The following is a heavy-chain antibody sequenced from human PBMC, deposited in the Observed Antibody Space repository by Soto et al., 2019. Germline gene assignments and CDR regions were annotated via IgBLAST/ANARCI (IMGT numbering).Heavy chain of an antibody. CDR2: ISYDGSNK. CDR1: GFTFSSYG. Sequence: QVQLVESGGGVVQPGRSLRLSCAASGFTFSSYGMHWVRQAPGKGLEWVAVISYDGSNKYYADSVKGRFTISRDNSKNTLYLQMNSLRAEDTAVYYCAKYQGLLPTYGMDVWGQGTTVTVSS. V-gene: IGHV3-30*18. J-gene: IGHJ6*02. CDR3: AKYQGLLPTYGMDV. D-gene: IGHD2-15*01.